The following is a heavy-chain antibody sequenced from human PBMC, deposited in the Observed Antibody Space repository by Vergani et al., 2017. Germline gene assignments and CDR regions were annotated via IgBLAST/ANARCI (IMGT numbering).Heavy chain of an antibody. J-gene: IGHJ4*02. Sequence: QVQLQQWGAGLLKPSETLSLTCAVYGGSFSGYYWSWIRQPPGKGLEWIGEINHSGSTNYNPSLKSRVTISVDTSKNQFSLKLSSVTAADTAVYYCARRPRQKRGRVGATSYFDYWGQGTLVTVSS. CDR2: INHSGST. V-gene: IGHV4-34*01. D-gene: IGHD1-26*01. CDR1: GGSFSGYY. CDR3: ARRPRQKRGRVGATSYFDY.